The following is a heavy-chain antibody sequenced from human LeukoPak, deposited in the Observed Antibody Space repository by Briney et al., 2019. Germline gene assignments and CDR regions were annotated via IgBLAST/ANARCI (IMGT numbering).Heavy chain of an antibody. CDR3: ARDLGRYDSNQGPLDAFDI. CDR2: IYTGGST. D-gene: IGHD3-22*01. Sequence: GGSLRLPCAASGFTVSSNYMSWVRQAPGRGLEWVSVIYTGGSTYYADSVKGRFTISRDNSKNTLYLQMNSLRAEDTAVYYCARDLGRYDSNQGPLDAFDIWGQGTMVTVSS. CDR1: GFTVSSNY. V-gene: IGHV3-53*01. J-gene: IGHJ3*02.